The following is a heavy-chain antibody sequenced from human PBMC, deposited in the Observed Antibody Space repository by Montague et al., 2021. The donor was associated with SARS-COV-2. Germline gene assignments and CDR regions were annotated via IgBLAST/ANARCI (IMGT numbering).Heavy chain of an antibody. Sequence: SETLSLTCTVSGGPISNFYWTWVRSPPGKGLDWIGSISYTGSTNXNPSLKSRVAISVDTSKNQFSLKLTSVTAADTAFYYCARINPTGVDFWGQGTLVTVSS. J-gene: IGHJ4*02. CDR1: GGPISNFY. D-gene: IGHD1-14*01. CDR3: ARINPTGVDF. V-gene: IGHV4-59*12. CDR2: ISYTGST.